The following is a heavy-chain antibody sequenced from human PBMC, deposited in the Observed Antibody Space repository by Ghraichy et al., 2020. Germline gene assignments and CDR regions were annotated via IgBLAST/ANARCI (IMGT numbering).Heavy chain of an antibody. D-gene: IGHD4-17*01. CDR2: SNHSGST. CDR3: ASLRGDYGGDY. J-gene: IGHJ4*02. V-gene: IGHV4-34*01. CDR1: GGSFSGHY. Sequence: SQTLSLTCAVYGGSFSGHYWSWIRQPPGKGLEWIGESNHSGSTIYNPSLKSRVTISVDTSKNQFSLKLSSVTAADTAVYYCASLRGDYGGDYWGQGTLVTVSS.